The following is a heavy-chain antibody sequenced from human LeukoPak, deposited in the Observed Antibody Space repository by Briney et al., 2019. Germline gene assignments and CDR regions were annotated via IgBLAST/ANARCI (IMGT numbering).Heavy chain of an antibody. J-gene: IGHJ4*02. CDR2: INHSGST. CDR1: GGSFSGYY. V-gene: IGHV4-34*01. Sequence: SETLSLTCAVYGGSFSGYYWSWIRQPPGKGLEWIGEINHSGSTNYNPSLKSRVTTSVDTSKNQFSLKLSSVTAADTAVYYCARGPARGYSYGFIDYWGQGTLVTVSS. D-gene: IGHD5-18*01. CDR3: ARGPARGYSYGFIDY.